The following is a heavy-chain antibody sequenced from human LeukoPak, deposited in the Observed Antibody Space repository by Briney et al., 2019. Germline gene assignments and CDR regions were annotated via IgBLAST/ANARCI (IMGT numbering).Heavy chain of an antibody. CDR1: GGSISSSNW. Sequence: SGTLSLTCAVSGGSISSSNWWGWVRQPPGKGLEWIGEIYHSGSTNYNPSLKSRVTISVDKSKNQFSLKLSSVTAADTAVYYCAGATAYYYGSGRSFDYWGQGTLVTVSS. V-gene: IGHV4-4*02. J-gene: IGHJ4*02. CDR2: IYHSGST. D-gene: IGHD3-10*01. CDR3: AGATAYYYGSGRSFDY.